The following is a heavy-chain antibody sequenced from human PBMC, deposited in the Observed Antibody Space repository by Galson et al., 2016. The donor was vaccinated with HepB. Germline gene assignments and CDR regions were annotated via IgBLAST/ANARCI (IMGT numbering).Heavy chain of an antibody. V-gene: IGHV1-18*01. CDR3: ARDPRKIRYQLLEIYYYYYAMDV. Sequence: SVKVSCKASGYTFTTYGISWVRQAPGQGLEWMGWISAYNGNQNYAQKLQGRVTMTTDTSTSTAYMELRSLRSDDTAVYYCARDPRKIRYQLLEIYYYYYAMDVWGQGTTVTVSS. D-gene: IGHD2-2*01. CDR1: GYTFTTYG. J-gene: IGHJ6*02. CDR2: ISAYNGNQ.